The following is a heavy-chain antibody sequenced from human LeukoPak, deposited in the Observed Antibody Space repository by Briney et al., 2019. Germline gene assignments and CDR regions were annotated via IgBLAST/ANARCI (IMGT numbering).Heavy chain of an antibody. CDR3: LAKGFDY. CDR2: IWYDGSNK. Sequence: PGRSLRLSCAASGFSFSNYGMHWVRQAPGKGLEWVAVIWYDGSNKYYADSVKGRFTISRDNSKNTLYLQMNSLRAEDTAVYYCLAKGFDYWGQGTLVTVSS. J-gene: IGHJ4*02. V-gene: IGHV3-33*01. CDR1: GFSFSNYG.